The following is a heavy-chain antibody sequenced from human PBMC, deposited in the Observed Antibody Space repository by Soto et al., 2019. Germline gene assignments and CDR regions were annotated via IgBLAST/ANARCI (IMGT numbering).Heavy chain of an antibody. CDR3: ARDVSYERSGYYKVDGFDI. CDR1: GYTFTSYG. V-gene: IGHV1-18*01. Sequence: QVQLVQSGGEVKKPGASVKVSCKASGYTFTSYGISWVRQAPGQGLEWMGWISGYNGDTYYGQTLQGRVTMTTDTSASPAYMKLRSLRSDDTAVYYCARDVSYERSGYYKVDGFDIWGQGTMVTVSS. D-gene: IGHD3-22*01. J-gene: IGHJ3*02. CDR2: ISGYNGDT.